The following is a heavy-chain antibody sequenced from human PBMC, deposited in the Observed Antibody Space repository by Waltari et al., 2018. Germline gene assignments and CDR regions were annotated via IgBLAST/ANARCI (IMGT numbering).Heavy chain of an antibody. D-gene: IGHD3-10*01. J-gene: IGHJ4*02. CDR3: AGLVGESIDF. CDR2: IFHTGSS. Sequence: QLRLQESGPGLVKYSETLSLTCTVSGASISSSSYSWGWIRQPPGKGLDWIGNIFHTGSSYYNPPLKSRVNISVDTSKNQFSLRVNSMTAADTAVYYCAGLVGESIDFWGRGTLVTVSS. V-gene: IGHV4-39*01. CDR1: GASISSSSYS.